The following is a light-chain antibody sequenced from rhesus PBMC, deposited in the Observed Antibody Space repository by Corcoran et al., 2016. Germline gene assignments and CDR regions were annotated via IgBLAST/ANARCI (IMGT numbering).Light chain of an antibody. J-gene: IGKJ3*01. CDR2: DAS. V-gene: IGKV1-38*01. Sequence: IQLTQSPSSLSASVVDRVTITCRASQGISSYLAWYQQKSGKAHKLLIFDASSLQSGVPSRFSCGGSGIVCTRNIRRLQPEDFATYYCQQRNTVPCTFGPGTKLDI. CDR1: QGISSY. CDR3: QQRNTVPCT.